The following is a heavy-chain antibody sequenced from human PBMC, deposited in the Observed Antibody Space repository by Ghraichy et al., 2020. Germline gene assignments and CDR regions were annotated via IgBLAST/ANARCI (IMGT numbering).Heavy chain of an antibody. V-gene: IGHV4-34*01. J-gene: IGHJ4*02. Sequence: SETLSLTCAVYGGSFSGYYWSWIRQPPGKGLEWIGEINHSGSTNYNPSLKSRVTISVDTSKNQFSLKLSSVTAADTAVYYCARGLKGGTAMVDFDYWGQGTLVTVSS. D-gene: IGHD5-18*01. CDR2: INHSGST. CDR1: GGSFSGYY. CDR3: ARGLKGGTAMVDFDY.